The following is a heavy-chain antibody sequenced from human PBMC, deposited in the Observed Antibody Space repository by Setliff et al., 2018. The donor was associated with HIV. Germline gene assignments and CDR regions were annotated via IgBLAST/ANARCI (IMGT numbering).Heavy chain of an antibody. J-gene: IGHJ6*03. D-gene: IGHD1-1*01. CDR2: INAGNGNT. CDR1: GYTFTGYA. Sequence: ASVKVSCKASGYTFTGYAMHWVRQAPGQRLEWMGWINAGNGNTIYSQKFQGRVTITRDTSASTAYMELSSLRSEDTAVYYCARNPQPTGTPDYYYYYMDVWGKGTTVTVSS. V-gene: IGHV1-3*01. CDR3: ARNPQPTGTPDYYYYYMDV.